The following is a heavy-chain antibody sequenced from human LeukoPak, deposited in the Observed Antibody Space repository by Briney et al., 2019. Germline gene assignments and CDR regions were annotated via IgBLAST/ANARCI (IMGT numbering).Heavy chain of an antibody. CDR2: IYYSGST. Sequence: TSETLSLTRTVSGGSVSSGSYYWSWIRQPPGKGLEWIGYIYYSGSTNYNPSLKSRVTILVDTSKNQFSLKVSSVTAADTAVYYCARGQYSGSCFDNWGQGSLVTVSS. J-gene: IGHJ4*02. D-gene: IGHD1-26*01. CDR3: ARGQYSGSCFDN. CDR1: GGSVSSGSYY. V-gene: IGHV4-61*01.